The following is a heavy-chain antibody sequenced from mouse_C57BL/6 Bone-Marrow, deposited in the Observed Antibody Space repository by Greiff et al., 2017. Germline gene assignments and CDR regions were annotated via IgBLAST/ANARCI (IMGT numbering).Heavy chain of an antibody. CDR3: ASNLFYAMDY. CDR1: GFSLTSYA. J-gene: IGHJ4*01. V-gene: IGHV2-9-1*01. CDR2: IWTGGGT. Sequence: QVQLQQSGPGLVAPSQSLSITCTASGFSLTSYAISWVRQPPGKGLEWLGVIWTGGGTNYNSALKSRLSICKDNSKSQFFLKMNSLQTDDTARYYCASNLFYAMDYWGQGTSVTVSS.